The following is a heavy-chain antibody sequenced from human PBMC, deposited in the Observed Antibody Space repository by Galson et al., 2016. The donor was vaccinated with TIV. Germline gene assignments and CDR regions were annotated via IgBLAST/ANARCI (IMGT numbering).Heavy chain of an antibody. J-gene: IGHJ4*02. V-gene: IGHV5-51*01. Sequence: QSGAEVKKPGESLKISCKGSGYSFSTYWIAWVRQMPGKGLEWMGNIYPADSDTKYSPSFQGQVTISADKSINTAYLQWSSLKASDTAMYYCARQGYRYDSWGAGRLFDYWGQGTLVTVSS. D-gene: IGHD5-18*01. CDR3: ARQGYRYDSWGAGRLFDY. CDR1: GYSFSTYW. CDR2: IYPADSDT.